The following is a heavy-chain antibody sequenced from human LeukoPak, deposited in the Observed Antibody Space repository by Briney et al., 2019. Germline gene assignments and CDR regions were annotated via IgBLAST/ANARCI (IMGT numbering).Heavy chain of an antibody. CDR1: GFTFSNYW. J-gene: IGHJ1*01. CDR3: ARGSSGYYCDHFQT. V-gene: IGHV3-7*01. Sequence: GGSLRLSCAASGFTFSNYWMTWIRQAPGKGREWVANIKQDGIEKYYVDSVEGRFTVSRDNTKNSLFLQLDSLRAEDTAVYYCARGSSGYYCDHFQTWGQGSLVTVSS. D-gene: IGHD3-22*01. CDR2: IKQDGIEK.